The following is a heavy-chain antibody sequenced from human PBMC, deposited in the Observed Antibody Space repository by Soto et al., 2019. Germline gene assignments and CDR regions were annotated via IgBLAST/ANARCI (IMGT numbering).Heavy chain of an antibody. CDR2: ISLRHHST. V-gene: IGHV1-46*01. Sequence: ASVKVSCKTSGYTFVDYFIHWVRQAPGQGLEWMGIISLRHHSTSYAQKFQDRLSVTRDPSSTTIYMELSSLRSEDTAVYYCARGGSSPVFCYYCGLDVWGQGTTVTVSS. CDR1: GYTFVDYF. CDR3: ARGGSSPVFCYYCGLDV. J-gene: IGHJ6*02. D-gene: IGHD6-13*01.